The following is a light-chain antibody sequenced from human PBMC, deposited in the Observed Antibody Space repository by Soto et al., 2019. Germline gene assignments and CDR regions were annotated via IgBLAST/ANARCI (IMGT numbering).Light chain of an antibody. CDR2: DAS. CDR1: QSVSSY. V-gene: IGKV3-11*01. CDR3: QQRRDWPLT. J-gene: IGKJ4*01. Sequence: EIVLTQSPATLSLSPGERATLSCRVSQSVSSYLAWYQHKPGQAPRPLIHDASNRATGISARFSGGGSGTDFTLTISSLEPEDFAVYYCQQRRDWPLTFGGGTKLEIK.